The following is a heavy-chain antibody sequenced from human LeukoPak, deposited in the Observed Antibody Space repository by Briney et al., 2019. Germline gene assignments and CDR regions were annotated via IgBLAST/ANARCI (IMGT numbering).Heavy chain of an antibody. CDR1: GFTFDDYT. CDR3: ATHSSSWFNYYFDY. V-gene: IGHV3-43*01. J-gene: IGHJ4*02. CDR2: ISWDGGST. D-gene: IGHD6-13*01. Sequence: GGSLRLSCAASGFTFDDYTMHWVRQAPGKGLEWVSLISWDGGSTYYADSVKGRFTISRDNSKNTLYLQMNSLRAEDTAVYYCATHSSSWFNYYFDYWGQGTLVTVSS.